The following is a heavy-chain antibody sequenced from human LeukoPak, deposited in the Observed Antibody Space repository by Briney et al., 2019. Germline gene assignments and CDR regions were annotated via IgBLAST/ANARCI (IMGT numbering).Heavy chain of an antibody. Sequence: GGSLRLSCVVSGLTFSSYSMSWVRQAPGKGLEWDSGISASGGDTWYPDSVKGRFTISRDDSKNTLFLQMNSLRVEDTAIYYCAKDAAGPEYWGQGTLVTVSS. CDR2: ISASGGDT. CDR3: AKDAAGPEY. CDR1: GLTFSSYS. J-gene: IGHJ4*02. D-gene: IGHD6-13*01. V-gene: IGHV3-23*01.